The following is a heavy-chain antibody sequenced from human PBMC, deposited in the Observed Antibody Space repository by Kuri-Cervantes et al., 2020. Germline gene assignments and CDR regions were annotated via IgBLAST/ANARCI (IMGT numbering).Heavy chain of an antibody. CDR1: GFTFSSYW. Sequence: GGSLRLSCAASGFTFSSYWMSWVRQAPGKGLEWVANIKQDGSEKYYVDSVKGRFTISRDNAKNSLYLQMNSLRAEDTAVYYCASQLLRYYGSGSYYSIYYYYGMDVWGQGTTVTVSS. CDR2: IKQDGSEK. CDR3: ASQLLRYYGSGSYYSIYYYYGMDV. J-gene: IGHJ6*02. D-gene: IGHD3-10*01. V-gene: IGHV3-7*01.